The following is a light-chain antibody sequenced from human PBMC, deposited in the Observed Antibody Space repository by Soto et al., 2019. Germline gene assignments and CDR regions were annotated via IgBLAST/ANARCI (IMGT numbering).Light chain of an antibody. V-gene: IGKV3D-15*01. CDR1: QSVSGRY. J-gene: IGKJ4*01. CDR3: QQYHNWPLT. Sequence: EIVLTQSPGALSLSPGERATLPCRASQSVSGRYLSWYQQKPGQTPRLLIYDASNRATGIPARFSGSGSGTDFTLTISGLQSEDFAVYSCQQYHNWPLTFGGGTKVDI. CDR2: DAS.